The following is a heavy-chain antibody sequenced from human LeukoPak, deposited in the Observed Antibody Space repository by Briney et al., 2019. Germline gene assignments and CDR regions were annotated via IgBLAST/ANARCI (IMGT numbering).Heavy chain of an antibody. CDR2: INPSGGST. Sequence: ASVKVSCKASGYTFTTYYMHWVRQGPGQGLGWMGIINPSGGSTSYAQKFQGRVTMTRDTSTSTVYMELSSLRSEDTAVYYCARDLDPRGGGATTLDYWGQGTLVTVSS. CDR1: GYTFTTYY. J-gene: IGHJ4*02. CDR3: ARDLDPRGGGATTLDY. V-gene: IGHV1-46*01. D-gene: IGHD1-26*01.